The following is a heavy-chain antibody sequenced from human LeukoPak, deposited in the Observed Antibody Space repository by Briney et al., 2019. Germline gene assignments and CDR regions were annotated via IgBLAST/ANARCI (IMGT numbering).Heavy chain of an antibody. CDR2: IYYSRST. CDR3: AREEFERNFDY. CDR1: GGSISSYY. Sequence: TPSETLSLTCTVSGGSISSYYWSWIRQPPGKGLEWIGYIYYSRSTNYNPSLKSRVTISVDTSKNQFSLKLSSVTAADTAAYYCAREEFERNFDYWGQGTLVTVSS. J-gene: IGHJ4*02. V-gene: IGHV4-59*01. D-gene: IGHD3-10*01.